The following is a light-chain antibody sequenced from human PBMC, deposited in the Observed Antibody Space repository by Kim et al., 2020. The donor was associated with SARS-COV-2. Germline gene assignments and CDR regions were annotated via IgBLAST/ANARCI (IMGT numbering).Light chain of an antibody. CDR2: DVD. CDR3: SSFGSGNTLL. J-gene: IGLJ3*02. CDR1: RSDVAAYNF. V-gene: IGLV2-14*01. Sequence: QSALTQPASVSGSPGQSITISCTGTRSDVAAYNFVSWYQQHPGEAPKVIIYDVDNRPSGVSNRFSGSKSGNTASLTISEVQAEDEADYYCSSFGSGNTLLFGGGTQLTVL.